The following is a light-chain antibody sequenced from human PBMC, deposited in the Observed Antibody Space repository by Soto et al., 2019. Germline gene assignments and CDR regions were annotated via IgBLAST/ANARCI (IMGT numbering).Light chain of an antibody. Sequence: EIVLPQSPATLSLSPGERATLSCRASQSVSSYLAWYQQKPGQAPRLLIYDASNKATGIPARFSCSGSGTAFSLTISSLEPDDFAVYYCQQRSNWPYFGGGTKVEIK. J-gene: IGKJ4*01. CDR1: QSVSSY. CDR3: QQRSNWPY. CDR2: DAS. V-gene: IGKV3-11*01.